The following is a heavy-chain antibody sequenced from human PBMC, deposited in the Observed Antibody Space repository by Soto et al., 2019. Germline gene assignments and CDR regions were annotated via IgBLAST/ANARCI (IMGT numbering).Heavy chain of an antibody. Sequence: GGFLRLSCAASGFTFSNYAIHWVRQAPDKGLQWVAVISYGGNNKYYAESVKGRFTISRDTSKNTLYLQMNSLRPEDTAVYYCVADYVATDTFDIWGRGTMVTVSS. V-gene: IGHV3-30*04. CDR1: GFTFSNYA. CDR3: VADYVATDTFDI. CDR2: ISYGGNNK. J-gene: IGHJ3*02. D-gene: IGHD3-10*02.